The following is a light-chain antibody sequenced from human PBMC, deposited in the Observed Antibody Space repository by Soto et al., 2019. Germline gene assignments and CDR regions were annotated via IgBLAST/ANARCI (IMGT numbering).Light chain of an antibody. V-gene: IGKV3-20*01. CDR1: QSVSSSY. Sequence: EIVLTQSPGTLSLSPGERATLSCRASQSVSSSYLAWYQQKPGQAPRLLIYGASSRATGIPDRFSGSGSGTHFTLTISRLEPEDFAVYYCQQYGSSLQLTFDGGTKVEIK. CDR3: QQYGSSLQLT. J-gene: IGKJ4*01. CDR2: GAS.